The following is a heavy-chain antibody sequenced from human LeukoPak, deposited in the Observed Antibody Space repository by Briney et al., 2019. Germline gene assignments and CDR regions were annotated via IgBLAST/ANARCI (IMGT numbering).Heavy chain of an antibody. V-gene: IGHV3-15*01. Sequence: GGSLRLSCAASGFTLNNAWMSWVRQAPGKGLEWLGRIKRETDGGTIDYAAPVKGRFTISRDDSRNTLYLQMDSLKIEDTAVYYCTTDRYYDNSGLPFQHWGQGTLVTVSS. CDR3: TTDRYYDNSGLPFQH. CDR1: GFTLNNAW. J-gene: IGHJ1*01. D-gene: IGHD3-22*01. CDR2: IKRETDGGTI.